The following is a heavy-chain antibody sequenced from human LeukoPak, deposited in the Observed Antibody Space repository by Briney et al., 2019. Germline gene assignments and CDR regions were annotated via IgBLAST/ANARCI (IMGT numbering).Heavy chain of an antibody. CDR3: ASAYYYDSSGYYPPVFDY. J-gene: IGHJ4*02. CDR1: GGSISSSSYY. V-gene: IGHV4-39*07. D-gene: IGHD3-22*01. CDR2: TYYSGST. Sequence: SETLSLTCTVSGGSISSSSYYWGWIRQPPGKGLEWIGSTYYSGSTYYNPSLKSRVTISVDTSKNQFSLKLSSVTAADTAVYYCASAYYYDSSGYYPPVFDYWGQGTLVTVSS.